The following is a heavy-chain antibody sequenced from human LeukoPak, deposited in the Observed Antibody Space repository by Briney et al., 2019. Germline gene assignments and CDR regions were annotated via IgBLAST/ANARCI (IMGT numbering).Heavy chain of an antibody. CDR2: ISYSGST. CDR1: GGSISSYY. J-gene: IGHJ6*02. Sequence: SETLSLTCTVSGGSISSYYWTWIRQPPGKGLEWIGYISYSGSTNYNPSLKSRVTISIDTSKNQFSLNLSSLTAADTAVYYCARDREYYGMDVWGQGATVTVSS. V-gene: IGHV4-59*01. CDR3: ARDREYYGMDV.